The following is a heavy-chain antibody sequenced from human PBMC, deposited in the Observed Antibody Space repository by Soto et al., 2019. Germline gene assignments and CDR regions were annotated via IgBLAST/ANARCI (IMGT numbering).Heavy chain of an antibody. CDR3: VRAETQLGSCSSTNCLFDY. Sequence: EVQLVESGGGLVQPGGSLRLACAASGFTFSRHWMHWVRQAPGKGLVWVSRINSDGSSRVYAEAVKGRFTISRDNAKNTLFLQMDSLRAEDTAVYYCVRAETQLGSCSSTNCLFDYWGQGTLVTVSS. D-gene: IGHD2-2*01. CDR2: INSDGSSR. V-gene: IGHV3-74*01. J-gene: IGHJ4*02. CDR1: GFTFSRHW.